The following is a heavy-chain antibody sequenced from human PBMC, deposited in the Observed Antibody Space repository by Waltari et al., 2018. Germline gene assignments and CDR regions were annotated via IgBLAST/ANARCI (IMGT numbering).Heavy chain of an antibody. Sequence: QVQLVQSGAEVKKPGSSVKVSCKASGGTFSSYAISWVRQAPGQGLEWMGGIIPIFGTANYAQKFQGRVTITTDDSTSTAYMELSSLRSEDTAVYYCASTTRITIFGVVIIEDYYYYYMDVWGKGTTVTVSS. V-gene: IGHV1-69*05. CDR3: ASTTRITIFGVVIIEDYYYYYMDV. D-gene: IGHD3-3*01. J-gene: IGHJ6*03. CDR1: GGTFSSYA. CDR2: IIPIFGTA.